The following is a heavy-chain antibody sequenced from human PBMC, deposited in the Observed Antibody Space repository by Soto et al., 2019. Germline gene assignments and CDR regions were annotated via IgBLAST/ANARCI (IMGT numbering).Heavy chain of an antibody. V-gene: IGHV3-23*01. J-gene: IGHJ6*02. CDR3: AKGPTIFGVVISYSFYYGLDV. D-gene: IGHD3-3*01. CDR2: ISSSGAST. CDR1: RLTFSSYA. Sequence: LSLSCASSRLTFSSYAMSWIRQAPGKGLEWVSAISSSGASTYSADSVKGRFTISRDNSKNTLYLQMNSLRAEDTAVYYCAKGPTIFGVVISYSFYYGLDVWGQGTTVTVSS.